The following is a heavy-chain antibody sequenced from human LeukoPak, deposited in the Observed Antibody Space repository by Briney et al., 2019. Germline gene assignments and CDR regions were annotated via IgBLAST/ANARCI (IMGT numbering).Heavy chain of an antibody. CDR1: GFGFSAYA. J-gene: IGHJ4*02. V-gene: IGHV3-23*03. CDR2: IHNDAATT. Sequence: PGGSLRLSCAASGFGFSAYAMIWVRQAPGKGLEWVSLIHNDAATTYYADSVRGRFTVSRDNSKNTLYLEMNSLRAEDTAVYYCAKGKGGTSFNYCFDYWGQGTPVSVSS. CDR3: AKGKGGTSFNYCFDY. D-gene: IGHD2/OR15-2a*01.